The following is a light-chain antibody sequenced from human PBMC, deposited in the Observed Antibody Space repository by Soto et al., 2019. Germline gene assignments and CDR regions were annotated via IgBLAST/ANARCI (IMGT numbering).Light chain of an antibody. J-gene: IGKJ4*01. Sequence: EIVLTQSPASLSVSPGERVTLSCRASQSVGRNLAWYHQQPGQAPRLLIYDASSRATGVPARFSGSGSGTKFTLTISRLQSEDFAVYYCQQYSSGPPLTFGGGTKVDIK. CDR3: QQYSSGPPLT. V-gene: IGKV3-15*01. CDR2: DAS. CDR1: QSVGRN.